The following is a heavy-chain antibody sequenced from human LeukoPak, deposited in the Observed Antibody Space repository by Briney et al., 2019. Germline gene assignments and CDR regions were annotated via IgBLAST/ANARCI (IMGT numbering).Heavy chain of an antibody. V-gene: IGHV3-30*03. J-gene: IGHJ4*02. D-gene: IGHD3-10*01. CDR2: ITYDGYYE. CDR1: GFTFTSYG. CDR3: ARDLSPVVRASPMGY. Sequence: PGGSLRLSCAASGFTFTSYGMHWVRHAPGKGLEWVALITYDGYYEYYSDSVKGRFTISSDTSKNTLYLQMNSLRDEDTAVYYCARDLSPVVRASPMGYWGQGTLVTVSS.